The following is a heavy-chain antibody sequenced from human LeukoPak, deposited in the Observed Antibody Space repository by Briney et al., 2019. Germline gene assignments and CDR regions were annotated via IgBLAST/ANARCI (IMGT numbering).Heavy chain of an antibody. J-gene: IGHJ4*02. V-gene: IGHV1-18*01. CDR3: ARVGGEDYGSGSYLRVFQDY. D-gene: IGHD3-10*01. Sequence: ASVKVSCKASGYTFTSYGISWVRQAPGQGLEWMGWISAYNGNTNYAQKLQGRVTMTTDTSTSTAYMELRSLRSDDTAVYYCARVGGEDYGSGSYLRVFQDYWGQGTLVTVSS. CDR1: GYTFTSYG. CDR2: ISAYNGNT.